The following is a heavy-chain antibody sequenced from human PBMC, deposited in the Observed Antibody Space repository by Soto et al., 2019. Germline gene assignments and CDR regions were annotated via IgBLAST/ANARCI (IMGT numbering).Heavy chain of an antibody. Sequence: PSETLSLTWTVAGGSISSSSYYWGWIRQPPGKGLEWIGSIYYSGSTYYNPSLKSRVTISVDTSKNHFSLKLSSVTAADTAVYYCATQEVGGSYVYTFDPWGQGTLVTVSS. CDR1: GGSISSSSYY. CDR2: IYYSGST. CDR3: ATQEVGGSYVYTFDP. J-gene: IGHJ5*02. D-gene: IGHD1-26*01. V-gene: IGHV4-39*02.